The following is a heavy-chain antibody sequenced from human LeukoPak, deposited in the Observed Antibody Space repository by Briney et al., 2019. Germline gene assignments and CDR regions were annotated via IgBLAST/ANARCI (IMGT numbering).Heavy chain of an antibody. Sequence: PGGSLRLSCAASGFTFSSYGMSWVRQAPGKGLEWVSAISGSGGSTYYADSVKGRFTISRDNSKNTLYLQMNSLRAEDTALYYCAKDPYDSSGYYYQHWGQGTLVTVSS. CDR3: AKDPYDSSGYYYQH. V-gene: IGHV3-23*01. J-gene: IGHJ1*01. CDR2: ISGSGGST. CDR1: GFTFSSYG. D-gene: IGHD3-22*01.